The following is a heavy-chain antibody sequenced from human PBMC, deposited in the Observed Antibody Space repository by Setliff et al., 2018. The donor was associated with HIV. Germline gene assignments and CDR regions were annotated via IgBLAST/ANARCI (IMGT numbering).Heavy chain of an antibody. CDR1: GYTFIQSHD. CDR3: ANGGSGGQFDY. CDR2: INLVTGQT. V-gene: IGHV1-3*01. J-gene: IGHJ4*02. D-gene: IGHD3-16*01. Sequence: ASVKVSCKTSGYTFIQSHDLHWVRQVPGQGPEWMGWINLVTGQTAYLQKFQGRVTITRDTSANTASTAYMEMSGLSSEDTAIYYCANGGSGGQFDYWGQGTLVTVSS.